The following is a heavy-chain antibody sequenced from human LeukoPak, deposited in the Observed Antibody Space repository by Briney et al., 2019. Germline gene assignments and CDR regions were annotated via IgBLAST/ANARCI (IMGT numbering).Heavy chain of an antibody. CDR3: TRGRMYYDILTGYYNVPAFDY. V-gene: IGHV3-49*04. CDR1: GFTFGDYA. Sequence: GVLRLSCTASGFTFGDYAMSWVRQAPGKGLEWVGFIRSKAYGGTTEYAASVKGRSTISRDDSKSIAYLQMNSLKTEDTAVYYCTRGRMYYDILTGYYNVPAFDYWGQGTLVTVSS. J-gene: IGHJ4*02. CDR2: IRSKAYGGTT. D-gene: IGHD3-9*01.